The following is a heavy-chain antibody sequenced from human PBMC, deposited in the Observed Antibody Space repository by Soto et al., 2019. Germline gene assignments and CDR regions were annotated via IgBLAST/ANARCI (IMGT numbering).Heavy chain of an antibody. J-gene: IGHJ4*02. Sequence: PGESLKISCKGSGYSFSTYWIGWARQMPGKGLEWMGIIYPGDSDTRYSPSFQGQVTISADKSISTAYLQWSSLKASDTAMYYCARIILVGATKSTSDVWGQGTPVPVSS. D-gene: IGHD1-26*01. CDR3: ARIILVGATKSTSDV. V-gene: IGHV5-51*01. CDR2: IYPGDSDT. CDR1: GYSFSTYW.